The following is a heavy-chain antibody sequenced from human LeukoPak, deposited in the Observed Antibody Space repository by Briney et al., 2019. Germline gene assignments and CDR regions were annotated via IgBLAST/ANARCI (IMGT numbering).Heavy chain of an antibody. J-gene: IGHJ4*02. CDR2: IHPTDGNT. V-gene: IGHV1-46*01. D-gene: IGHD3-10*01. CDR3: ARANGGGLDY. Sequence: ASVKVSCKTSGYTFSTYYMHWVRQAPGQGLEWLGIIHPTDGNTSYTQKIQGRVTMTRDTGTGTVYLELSSLRSENTAVYWCARANGGGLDYWGQGTLITVSS. CDR1: GYTFSTYY.